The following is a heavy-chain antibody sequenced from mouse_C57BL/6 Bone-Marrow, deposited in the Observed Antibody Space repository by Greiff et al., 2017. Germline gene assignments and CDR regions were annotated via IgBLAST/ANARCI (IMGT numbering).Heavy chain of an antibody. Sequence: VQLQQPGAELVRPGTSVKLSCKASGYTITSYWMHWVKQRPGQGLEWIGVIDPSDSYTNYNQKFKGKATLTVDTSSSTAYMQLSSLTSEDSAVYYCARHTLFITTVDWGQGTTLTVSS. CDR1: GYTITSYW. CDR2: IDPSDSYT. CDR3: ARHTLFITTVD. D-gene: IGHD1-1*01. V-gene: IGHV1-59*01. J-gene: IGHJ2*01.